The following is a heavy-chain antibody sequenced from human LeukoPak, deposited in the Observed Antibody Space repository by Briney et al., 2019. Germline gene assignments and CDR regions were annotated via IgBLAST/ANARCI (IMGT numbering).Heavy chain of an antibody. V-gene: IGHV4-39*07. Sequence: SETLSLTCPVSAGSISNSSYYLGWIRQPPWKVLEWIGSIYYSGSTYYNPSIKSRVTISVDKSKNRFSLKLRSVTAADAAVYYCARDVVWFGAIDYWGQGRLVTVSS. J-gene: IGHJ4*02. CDR2: IYYSGST. CDR1: AGSISNSSYY. D-gene: IGHD3-10*01. CDR3: ARDVVWFGAIDY.